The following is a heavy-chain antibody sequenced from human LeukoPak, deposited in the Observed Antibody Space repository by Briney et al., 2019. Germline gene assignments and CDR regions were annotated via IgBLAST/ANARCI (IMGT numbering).Heavy chain of an antibody. D-gene: IGHD6-19*01. CDR3: ARDPGGWYVDY. V-gene: IGHV3-21*01. CDR2: ISSSSSYI. J-gene: IGHJ4*02. Sequence: GGSLGLSCAASGFTFSSYSMNWVRQAPGKGLEWVSSISSSSSYIYYADSVKGRFTISRDNAKNSLYLQMNSLRAEDTAVYYCARDPGGWYVDYWGQGTLVTVSS. CDR1: GFTFSSYS.